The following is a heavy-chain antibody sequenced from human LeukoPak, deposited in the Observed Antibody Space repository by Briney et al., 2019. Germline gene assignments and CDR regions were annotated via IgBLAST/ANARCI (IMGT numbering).Heavy chain of an antibody. V-gene: IGHV4-61*02. Sequence: PSQTLSLTCTVSGGSISSGSYYWSWIRQPAGKGLEWIGRIYTSGSTNYNPSLKSRVTISVDTSKNQFSLKLSSVTAADTAVYYCARGPDVEGRYYYYMDVWGKGTTVTISS. CDR2: IYTSGST. J-gene: IGHJ6*03. CDR1: GGSISSGSYY. CDR3: ARGPDVEGRYYYYMDV. D-gene: IGHD3-10*01.